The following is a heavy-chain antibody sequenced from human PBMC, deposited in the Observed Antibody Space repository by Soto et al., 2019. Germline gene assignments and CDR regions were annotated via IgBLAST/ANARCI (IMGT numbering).Heavy chain of an antibody. Sequence: PGGSLRLSCAASGFTFSSYGMHWVRQAPGKGLEWVAVISYDGSNKYYADSVKGRFTISRDNSKNTLYLQMNSLRAEDTAVYYCAKDGAERAGYSRGSGSYYYYYYYMDVWGKGTTVTVSS. D-gene: IGHD3-10*01. J-gene: IGHJ6*03. CDR1: GFTFSSYG. V-gene: IGHV3-30*18. CDR3: AKDGAERAGYSRGSGSYYYYYYYMDV. CDR2: ISYDGSNK.